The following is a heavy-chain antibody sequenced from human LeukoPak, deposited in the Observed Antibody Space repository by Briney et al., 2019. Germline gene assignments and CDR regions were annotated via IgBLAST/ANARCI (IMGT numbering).Heavy chain of an antibody. CDR1: GFTFSSHE. CDR3: ATERGEGAAFDI. D-gene: IGHD3-10*01. J-gene: IGHJ3*02. V-gene: IGHV3-33*08. Sequence: PGGSLRLSCATSGFTFSSHEMQWVRQAPGKGLEWVAVIWYDGSNKYYADSVKGRFTISRDNSKNTLYLQMNSLRAEDTAVYYCATERGEGAAFDIWGQGTMVTVSS. CDR2: IWYDGSNK.